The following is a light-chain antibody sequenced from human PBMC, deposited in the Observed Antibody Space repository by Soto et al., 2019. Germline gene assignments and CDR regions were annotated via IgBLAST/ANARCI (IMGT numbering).Light chain of an antibody. V-gene: IGLV2-14*03. CDR2: DVS. CDR1: SSDVRGYDY. Sequence: QSALTQPASVSGSPGQSITFSCTGSSSDVRGYDYVSWYQHHPGKAPKLVIFDVSDRPSGVSSRFSGSKSGNTASLTISGLQSEDEAFYYCSSYTSSSTRVFGGGTKLTVL. J-gene: IGLJ3*02. CDR3: SSYTSSSTRV.